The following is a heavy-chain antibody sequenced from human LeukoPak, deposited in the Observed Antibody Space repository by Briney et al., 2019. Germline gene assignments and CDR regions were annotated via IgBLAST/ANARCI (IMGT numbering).Heavy chain of an antibody. Sequence: PSETLSLTCAVSGGSISSSNWWSWVRQPPGKGLEWIGEIFHSGSTNYNPSLKSRVTISIDTSKNQFSLKLSSVTAADTAVYYCARLLLWFGESAYAFDIWGQGTMVTVSS. D-gene: IGHD3-10*01. V-gene: IGHV4-4*02. J-gene: IGHJ3*02. CDR2: IFHSGST. CDR1: GGSISSSNW. CDR3: ARLLLWFGESAYAFDI.